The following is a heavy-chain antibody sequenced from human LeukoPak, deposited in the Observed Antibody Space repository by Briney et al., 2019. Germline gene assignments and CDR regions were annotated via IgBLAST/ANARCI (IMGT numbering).Heavy chain of an antibody. CDR3: ARGEGYYLDS. CDR1: GFTFSDYI. CDR2: ISRNSTYI. J-gene: IGHJ4*02. V-gene: IGHV3-21*01. Sequence: PGGSLRLSCAASGFTFSDYIMNWVRQAPGKGLEWVASISRNSTYIHYADSVKGRFTISRDNARNSLFLQMNSLRAEDTAIYYCARGEGYYLDSWGQGTQVTVSS.